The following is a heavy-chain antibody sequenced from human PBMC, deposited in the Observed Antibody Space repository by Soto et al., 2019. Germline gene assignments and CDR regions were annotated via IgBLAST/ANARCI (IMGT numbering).Heavy chain of an antibody. CDR2: IWYDGSNR. Sequence: QVQLVESGGGVVQPGRSLRLSCAASGFAFSSHGMHWVRQAPGKGLEWVAGIWYDGSNRNYANSVKGRFTISRDNSKNTLYLHMNGLRAEDTAVYYCARDSGTYHSDYWGQGTLVTVSS. CDR3: ARDSGTYHSDY. D-gene: IGHD6-25*01. V-gene: IGHV3-33*01. CDR1: GFAFSSHG. J-gene: IGHJ4*02.